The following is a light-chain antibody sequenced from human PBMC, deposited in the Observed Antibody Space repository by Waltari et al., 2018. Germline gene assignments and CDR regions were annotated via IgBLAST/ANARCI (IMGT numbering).Light chain of an antibody. CDR1: QGISNA. CDR3: QHYKSYPYT. V-gene: IGKV1-16*02. CDR2: DAS. Sequence: DIQMTQSPSSLSASVGDRVIISCRASQGISNALAWCQQKPGKAPKSLIYDASRLQSGVPSKFSGSGSGTDFTLTISSLQPEDFATYYCQHYKSYPYTFGQGTKLEIK. J-gene: IGKJ2*01.